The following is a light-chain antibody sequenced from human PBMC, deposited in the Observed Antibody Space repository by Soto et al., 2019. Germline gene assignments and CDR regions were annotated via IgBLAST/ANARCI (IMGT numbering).Light chain of an antibody. V-gene: IGKV1-5*01. CDR3: QQYNILWT. CDR2: DAS. CDR1: QSINKW. J-gene: IGKJ1*01. Sequence: DIWVTQSPSIVSASVGDTVTITCRASQSINKWLAWYQQKSGKAPRLLIYDASTLESGVPSRFSGSGSGTEFTLTISSVQPDDFQTYYCQQYNILWTFGQGTKVEMK.